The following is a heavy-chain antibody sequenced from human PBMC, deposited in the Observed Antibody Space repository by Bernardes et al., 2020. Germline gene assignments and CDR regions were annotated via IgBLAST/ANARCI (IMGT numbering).Heavy chain of an antibody. D-gene: IGHD3-16*01. CDR3: AKSTDRRYDYIWGSGD. Sequence: GGSLRLSCVASGFTFSSYAMTWVRQAPGQGLEWVSTISGSGRTTYYADSVKGRFTVSRDNSKNTLYLQMDSLSADDAAVYYCAKSTDRRYDYIWGSGDWGQGTLVIVSS. V-gene: IGHV3-23*01. CDR2: ISGSGRTT. J-gene: IGHJ4*02. CDR1: GFTFSSYA.